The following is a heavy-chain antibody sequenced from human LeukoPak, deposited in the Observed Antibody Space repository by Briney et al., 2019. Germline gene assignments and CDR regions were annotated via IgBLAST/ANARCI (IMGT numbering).Heavy chain of an antibody. Sequence: PGGSLRLSCAASGFTFSDYYKSWIRQAPGKGLEWVSYISSSGSTIYYADSVKGRFTISRDNAKNSLYLQMNSLRAEDTAVYYCASRQYYDFWSGYPPSYGMDVWGQGTTVTVSS. V-gene: IGHV3-11*01. D-gene: IGHD3-3*01. CDR2: ISSSGSTI. J-gene: IGHJ6*02. CDR3: ASRQYYDFWSGYPPSYGMDV. CDR1: GFTFSDYY.